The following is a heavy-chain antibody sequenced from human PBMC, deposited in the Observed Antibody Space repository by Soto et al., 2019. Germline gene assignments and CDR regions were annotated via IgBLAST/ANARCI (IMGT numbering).Heavy chain of an antibody. V-gene: IGHV1-18*01. Sequence: GASVKVSCKASGYTFTSYGISWVRQAPGQGLEWMGWISAYNGNTNYAQKLQGRVTMTTDTSTSTAYMELRSLRSDDTAVYYCARDWRYYGSGSSPPPTYYYGMDVWGQGTTVTVSS. CDR1: GYTFTSYG. J-gene: IGHJ6*02. CDR3: ARDWRYYGSGSSPPPTYYYGMDV. D-gene: IGHD3-10*01. CDR2: ISAYNGNT.